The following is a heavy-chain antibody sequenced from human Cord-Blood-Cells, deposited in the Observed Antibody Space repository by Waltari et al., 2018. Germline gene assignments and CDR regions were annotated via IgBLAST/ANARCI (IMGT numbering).Heavy chain of an antibody. CDR3: ASVYSSSWYWFDP. J-gene: IGHJ5*02. Sequence: QVQLQQGGAGLLKPSETLSLTCAVYCASFRGLSWRWIRQPPGKGLEWIGEINNSGSTNYNPSLKSRVTISVDTSKNQFSLKLSSVTAADTAVYYCASVYSSSWYWFDPWGQGTLVTVSS. V-gene: IGHV4-34*01. D-gene: IGHD6-13*01. CDR1: CASFRGLS. CDR2: INNSGST.